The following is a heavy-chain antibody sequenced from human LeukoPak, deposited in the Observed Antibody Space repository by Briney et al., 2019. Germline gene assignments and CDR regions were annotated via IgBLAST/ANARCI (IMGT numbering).Heavy chain of an antibody. CDR2: INSDGSNT. CDR1: GFTFSSSW. CDR3: ARGGDGLGY. D-gene: IGHD4-17*01. Sequence: GGSLRLSCAASGFTFSSSWMHWVRQAPGKGLVWVSRINSDGSNTNYADSVKGRLTISRDNAKNTLYLQMNSLRVEDTAVYYCARGGDGLGYWGRGTLVTVSS. V-gene: IGHV3-74*01. J-gene: IGHJ4*02.